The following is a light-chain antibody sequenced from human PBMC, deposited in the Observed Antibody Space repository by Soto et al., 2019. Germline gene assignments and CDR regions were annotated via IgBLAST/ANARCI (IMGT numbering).Light chain of an antibody. CDR1: QTVGTY. CDR3: QQRSNWPPEIT. J-gene: IGKJ5*01. CDR2: GAS. Sequence: ETGLTQSPGTLSLSPGERATLSCRASQTVGTYLAWYQQKPGQAPRLLVFGASSRATGVPDRFSGSGSGTDFTLTISGLEPEDFALYYCQQRSNWPPEITFGQGTRLEIK. V-gene: IGKV3-11*01.